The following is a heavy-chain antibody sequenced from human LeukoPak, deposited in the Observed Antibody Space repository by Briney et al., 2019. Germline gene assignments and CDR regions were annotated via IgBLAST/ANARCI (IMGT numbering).Heavy chain of an antibody. CDR2: MNPNSGNT. V-gene: IGHV1-8*01. J-gene: IGHJ5*02. D-gene: IGHD4/OR15-4a*01. CDR3: ARKNYGSNRWFDP. Sequence: ASVKVSCKASRYTFTSYDINWVRQATGQGLEWVGWMNPNSGNTGYAQKFQGRVTMTRNTSISTAYMGLSSLRSEDTAVYYCARKNYGSNRWFDPWGQGTLVTVSS. CDR1: RYTFTSYD.